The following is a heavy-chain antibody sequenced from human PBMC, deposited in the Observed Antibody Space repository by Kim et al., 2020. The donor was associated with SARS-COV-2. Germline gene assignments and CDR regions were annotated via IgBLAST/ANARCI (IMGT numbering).Heavy chain of an antibody. CDR3: AWGGRGGSWYVGEYYYYGMXX. CDR2: INPNSGGT. Sequence: ASVKVSCKASGYTFTGYYMHWVRQAPGQXLXWMGWINPNSGGTNYAQKFQGRVTMTRDTSISTAYMELSRLRSDGTAVYYCAWGGRGGSWYVGEYYYYGMXXXGXGTTVTVSS. D-gene: IGHD6-13*01. J-gene: IGHJ6*02. V-gene: IGHV1-2*02. CDR1: GYTFTGYY.